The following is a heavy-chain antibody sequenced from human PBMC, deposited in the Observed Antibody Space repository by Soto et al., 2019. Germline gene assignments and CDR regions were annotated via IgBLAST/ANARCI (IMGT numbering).Heavy chain of an antibody. D-gene: IGHD3-10*01. Sequence: SETLSLTCTVSGGSISSYHWSWIRQPPGKGLEWIGYIYYSGSTSYNPSLKSRVTISVDTSKNQFSLKLSSVTAADTAVYYCARAVFGSGSFYYYYGMDVWGQGTTVTVSS. V-gene: IGHV4-59*01. J-gene: IGHJ6*02. CDR3: ARAVFGSGSFYYYYGMDV. CDR2: IYYSGST. CDR1: GGSISSYH.